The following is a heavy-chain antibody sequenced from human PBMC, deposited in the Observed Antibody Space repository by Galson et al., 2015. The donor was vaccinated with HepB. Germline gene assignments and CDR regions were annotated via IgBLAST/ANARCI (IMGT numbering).Heavy chain of an antibody. D-gene: IGHD6-19*01. V-gene: IGHV1-2*02. CDR3: ARDRIAVRPGPLVPFDP. CDR2: INPNSGGT. CDR1: GYTFTGYY. J-gene: IGHJ5*02. Sequence: SVKVSCKASGYTFTGYYMHWVRQAPGQGLEWMGWINPNSGGTNYAQNFQGRVTMTRGTSISTAYMELSRLRSDDTAVYYCARDRIAVRPGPLVPFDPWGQGTLVTVSS.